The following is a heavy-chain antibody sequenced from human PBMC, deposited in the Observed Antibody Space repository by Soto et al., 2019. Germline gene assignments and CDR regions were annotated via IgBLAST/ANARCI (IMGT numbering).Heavy chain of an antibody. J-gene: IGHJ6*03. CDR2: ISSSSSTI. CDR1: GFTFSSYS. D-gene: IGHD2-15*01. V-gene: IGHV3-48*01. CDR3: ARNPDIVVVVAAFREVYMDV. Sequence: EVQLVESGGGLVQPGGSLRLSCAASGFTFSSYSMNWVRQAPGKGLEWVSYISSSSSTIYYADSVKGRFTISRDNAKNSLYLQMNSLRAEDTAVYYCARNPDIVVVVAAFREVYMDVWGKGTTVTVSS.